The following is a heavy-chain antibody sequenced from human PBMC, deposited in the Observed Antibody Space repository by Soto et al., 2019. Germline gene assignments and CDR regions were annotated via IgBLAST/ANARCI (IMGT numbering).Heavy chain of an antibody. D-gene: IGHD5-18*01. CDR3: AKDSSGYSYDHNAFDI. Sequence: GGSLRLSCVASGFTFGAFAMTWVRQAPGKGLEWVSAISGSGGSTYYADSVKGRFTISRDNSKNTLYLQMNSLRAEDTAVYYCAKDSSGYSYDHNAFDIWGQGTMVTVSS. CDR1: GFTFGAFA. J-gene: IGHJ3*02. V-gene: IGHV3-23*01. CDR2: ISGSGGST.